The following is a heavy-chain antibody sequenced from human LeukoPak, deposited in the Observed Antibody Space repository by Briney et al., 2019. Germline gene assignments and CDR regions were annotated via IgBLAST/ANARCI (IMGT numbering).Heavy chain of an antibody. Sequence: PSETLSLTCAVYGGSFSGYCWSWIRQPPGKGLEWIWEINHSGSTNYNPSLKSRVTISVDTSKNQFSLKLSSVTAADTAVYYCARSLRNGYSYGYIDYWGQGTLVTVSS. V-gene: IGHV4-34*01. J-gene: IGHJ4*02. CDR3: ARSLRNGYSYGYIDY. D-gene: IGHD5-18*01. CDR1: GGSFSGYC. CDR2: INHSGST.